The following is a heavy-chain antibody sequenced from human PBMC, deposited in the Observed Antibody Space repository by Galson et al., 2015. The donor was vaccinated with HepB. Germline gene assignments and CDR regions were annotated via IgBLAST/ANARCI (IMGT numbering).Heavy chain of an antibody. CDR2: ISYDGSKK. CDR1: GFTFDDYG. Sequence: SLRLSCAASGFTFDDYGMHWVRQAPGKGLEWVAVISYDGSKKYYADSVKGRFTISRDNSKHTLYLQINSLITEDTAVYYCAKGRPVYDFWSDFDYWGQGALVTVSS. V-gene: IGHV3-30*18. J-gene: IGHJ4*02. CDR3: AKGRPVYDFWSDFDY. D-gene: IGHD3-3*01.